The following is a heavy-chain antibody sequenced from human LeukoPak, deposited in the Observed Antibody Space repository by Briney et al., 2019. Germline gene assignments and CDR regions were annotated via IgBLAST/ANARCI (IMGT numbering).Heavy chain of an antibody. Sequence: PGGSLRLSCAASGFTFSSYGMSWVRQAPGKGLEWVSAISGGGGSTYYADSVKGRFTISRDNSKNTLYLQMNSLRAEDTAVYYCAKDALPRIAAAGTVVWGQGTLVTVSS. V-gene: IGHV3-23*01. J-gene: IGHJ4*02. CDR3: AKDALPRIAAAGTVV. CDR1: GFTFSSYG. CDR2: ISGGGGST. D-gene: IGHD6-13*01.